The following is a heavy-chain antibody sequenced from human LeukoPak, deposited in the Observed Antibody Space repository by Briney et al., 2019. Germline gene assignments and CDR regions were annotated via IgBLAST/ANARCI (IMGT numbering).Heavy chain of an antibody. Sequence: GRSLRLSCAASGFTFSSYSMNWVRQAPGKGLEWVSSISSSSSYIYYADSVKGRFTISRDNAKNSLYLQMNSLRAEDTAVYYCARRWSYYDSSGYFDYWGQGTLVTVSS. D-gene: IGHD3-22*01. CDR2: ISSSSSYI. J-gene: IGHJ4*02. CDR1: GFTFSSYS. V-gene: IGHV3-21*01. CDR3: ARRWSYYDSSGYFDY.